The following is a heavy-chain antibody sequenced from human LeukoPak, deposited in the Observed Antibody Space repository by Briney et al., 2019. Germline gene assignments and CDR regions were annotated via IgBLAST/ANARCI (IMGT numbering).Heavy chain of an antibody. V-gene: IGHV5-51*01. CDR2: IFPGDSDT. J-gene: IGHJ5*02. CDR1: GDRFTSYW. CDR3: ARRPLHSQNWLAP. Sequence: GESLKISCKGYGDRFTSYWVAWVRQIPGKGLEWMGIIFPGDSDTRYSPSIQGQVTISVDRSISTAYLQWSSLKASDTAIYYCARRPLHSQNWLAPWGQETLVTVSS.